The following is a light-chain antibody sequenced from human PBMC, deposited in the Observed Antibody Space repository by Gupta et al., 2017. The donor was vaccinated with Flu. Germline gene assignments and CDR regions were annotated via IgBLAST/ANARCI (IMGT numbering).Light chain of an antibody. CDR2: EIS. CDR1: QSLRHSDGKTY. V-gene: IGKV2D-29*01. J-gene: IGKJ2*01. Sequence: VTPGQPASLSGNSSQSLRHSDGKTYLFWYLHKAGQPTQLLIYEISKRYSGVPDRVSGSGSGTDFTLKISRVEAEDVGVYYCMQSVDLPYTFGQGTKLEIK. CDR3: MQSVDLPYT.